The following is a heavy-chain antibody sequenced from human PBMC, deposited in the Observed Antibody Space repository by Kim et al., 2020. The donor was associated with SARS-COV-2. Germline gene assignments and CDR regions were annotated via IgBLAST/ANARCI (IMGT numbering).Heavy chain of an antibody. CDR1: GYTFTNYA. CDR3: AKSNTYSDNSRWDWFDP. V-gene: IGHV1-3*01. CDR2: INAGNGNT. D-gene: IGHD1-26*01. Sequence: ASVKVSCKASGYTFTNYAMHWVRQAPGQRLEWMGWINAGNGNTKYSQKFQGRVTITRDTSASTAYMELSSLSSEDAAVYYCAKSNTYSDNSRWDWFDPWGQGTLVTVSS. J-gene: IGHJ5*02.